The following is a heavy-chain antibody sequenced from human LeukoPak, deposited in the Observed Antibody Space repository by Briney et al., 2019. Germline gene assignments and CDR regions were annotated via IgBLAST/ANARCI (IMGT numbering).Heavy chain of an antibody. D-gene: IGHD2-2*01. Sequence: SEALSLTCTVSGGSISSYYWSWIRQPAGKGLEWIGRIYTSGSTNYNPSLKSRVTMSVDTSKNQFSLKLSSVTAADTAVYYCAREVVCSSTSCLAFDYWGQGTLVTVSS. CDR2: IYTSGST. CDR3: AREVVCSSTSCLAFDY. CDR1: GGSISSYY. J-gene: IGHJ4*02. V-gene: IGHV4-4*07.